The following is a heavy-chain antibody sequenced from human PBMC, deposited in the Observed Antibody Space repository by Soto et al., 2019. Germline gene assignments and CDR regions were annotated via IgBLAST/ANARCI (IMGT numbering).Heavy chain of an antibody. D-gene: IGHD3-3*01. Sequence: GGSLRLSCAASGFTFSSYAMSWVRQAPGKGLEWVSAISGSGGSTYYADSVKGRFTISRDNSKNTLYLQMNSLRAEDTAVYYCAKDEGYYVFAENWFDPWGQGTLVTVSS. CDR1: GFTFSSYA. J-gene: IGHJ5*02. V-gene: IGHV3-23*01. CDR2: ISGSGGST. CDR3: AKDEGYYVFAENWFDP.